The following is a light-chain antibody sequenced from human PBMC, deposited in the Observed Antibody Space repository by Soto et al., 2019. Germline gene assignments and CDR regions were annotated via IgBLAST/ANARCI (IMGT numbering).Light chain of an antibody. J-gene: IGKJ1*01. CDR2: AAS. V-gene: IGKV1-8*01. CDR3: QQYYSYPPT. CDR1: QDISSY. Sequence: IQMTQSPSSVSASVGDRVTITCRASQDISSYLAWYQQKPGKAPKLLIYAASTLQSGVPSRFSGSGSGTDSTLTISCLQSEDFATYYCQQYYSYPPTFGRGTKVDIK.